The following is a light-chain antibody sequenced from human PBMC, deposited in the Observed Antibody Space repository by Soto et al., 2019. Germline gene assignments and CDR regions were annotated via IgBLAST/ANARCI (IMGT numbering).Light chain of an antibody. CDR2: GAS. CDR3: QQYNNWLPLP. Sequence: EIVMTQSPATLSVSPGERATLSCRASQSVSSNLAWYQQKPGQAPRLLIYGASTRATGIPARFSGSGSGTEFTLTISSLQSEDFAVYYCQQYNNWLPLPFGGGTKGEIK. J-gene: IGKJ4*01. V-gene: IGKV3-15*01. CDR1: QSVSSN.